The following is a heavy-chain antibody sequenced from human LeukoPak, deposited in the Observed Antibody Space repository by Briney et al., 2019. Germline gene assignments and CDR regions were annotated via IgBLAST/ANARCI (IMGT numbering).Heavy chain of an antibody. CDR3: ARGIAVAGGYYYYYMDV. CDR2: IGAYNGNT. Sequence: ASVKVSCKASGYTFTSYGISWVRQAPGQGLEWMGWIGAYNGNTNYAQKLQGRVTMTTDTSTSTAYMELRSLRSDDTAVYYCARGIAVAGGYYYYYMDVWGKGTTVTVSS. CDR1: GYTFTSYG. V-gene: IGHV1-18*01. J-gene: IGHJ6*03. D-gene: IGHD6-19*01.